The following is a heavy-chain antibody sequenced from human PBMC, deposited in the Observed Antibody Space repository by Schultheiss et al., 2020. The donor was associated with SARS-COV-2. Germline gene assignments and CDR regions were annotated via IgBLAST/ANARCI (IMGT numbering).Heavy chain of an antibody. J-gene: IGHJ4*02. CDR2: TYYRSKWYN. D-gene: IGHD3-22*01. CDR1: GDSVSSNSAA. V-gene: IGHV6-1*01. Sequence: SETLSLTCAISGDSVSSNSAAWNWIRQSPSRGLEWLGRTYYRSKWYNDYAVSVKSRITINPDTSKNQFSLQLNSVTPEDTAVYYCAREVGVGDSSGYHHFDYWGQGTLVTVSS. CDR3: AREVGVGDSSGYHHFDY.